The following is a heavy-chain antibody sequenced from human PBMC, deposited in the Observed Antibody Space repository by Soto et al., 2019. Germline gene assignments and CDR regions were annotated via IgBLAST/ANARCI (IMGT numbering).Heavy chain of an antibody. CDR2: ISGSGGNT. J-gene: IGHJ4*02. CDR3: AKSITARPFDY. V-gene: IGHV3-23*01. D-gene: IGHD6-6*01. Sequence: PGGSLRLSCTASGFTFSSYAMSWVRQAPGKGLEWVSAISGSGGNTYYADSVKGRFTISRDNSKNTLYLQMNSLRAEDTAVYCAKSITARPFDYWGQGALVTVSS. CDR1: GFTFSSYA.